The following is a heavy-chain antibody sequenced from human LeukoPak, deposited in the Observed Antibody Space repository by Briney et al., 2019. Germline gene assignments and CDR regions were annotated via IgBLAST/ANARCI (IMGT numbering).Heavy chain of an antibody. D-gene: IGHD2-8*01. V-gene: IGHV4-34*01. CDR1: GGSFSGHY. J-gene: IGHJ5*02. Sequence: SETLSLTCAVYGGSFSGHYWTWIRQPPGKGLEWIGEINHSGSTNYNPSLKSRVTISVDTSKNQFSLKLSSVTAADTAVYYCARGRSSRQRMVYAIRFAVSGWFDPWGQGTLATVSS. CDR2: INHSGST. CDR3: ARGRSSRQRMVYAIRFAVSGWFDP.